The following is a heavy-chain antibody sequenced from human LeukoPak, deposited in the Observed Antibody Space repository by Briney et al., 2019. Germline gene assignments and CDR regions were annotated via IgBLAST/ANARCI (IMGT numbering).Heavy chain of an antibody. Sequence: GGSLRLSCAASGFTFSSYGIHWVRQAPGKGLEWVAVIWYDGSNKYYADSVKGRFTISRDNSKNTLYLQMNSLRAEDTAVYYCARDLGCSGGSCYRENWFDPWGQGTLVTVSS. CDR3: ARDLGCSGGSCYRENWFDP. CDR1: GFTFSSYG. V-gene: IGHV3-33*01. CDR2: IWYDGSNK. D-gene: IGHD2-15*01. J-gene: IGHJ5*02.